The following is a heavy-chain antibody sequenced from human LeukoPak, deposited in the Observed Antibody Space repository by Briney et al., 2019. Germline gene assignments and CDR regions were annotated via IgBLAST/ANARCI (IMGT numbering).Heavy chain of an antibody. CDR1: GFTLRTYG. Sequence: GTSLRLSCAASGFTLRTYGIHWVRQAPGQGLEWVSSISGGGGGTYYANSVKGRFTISRDNSKSTLYLQMNGLRAEDTAVYYCAKISTPIPAAGAMDNWGQGTLVTVSS. V-gene: IGHV3-23*01. CDR3: AKISTPIPAAGAMDN. D-gene: IGHD6-13*01. J-gene: IGHJ4*02. CDR2: ISGGGGGT.